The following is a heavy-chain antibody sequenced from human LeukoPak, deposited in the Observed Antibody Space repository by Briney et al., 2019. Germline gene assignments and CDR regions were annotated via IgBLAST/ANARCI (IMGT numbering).Heavy chain of an antibody. Sequence: GGSLRLSCAASGFTFSSYAMSWVRQAPGKGLEWVSAISGSGGSTYYADSVKGRFTISRDNSKSTLYLQMNSLRAEDTAVYYCAKGQTLRVGSYYGMDVWGQGTTVTVSS. CDR1: GFTFSSYA. D-gene: IGHD5-12*01. CDR3: AKGQTLRVGSYYGMDV. J-gene: IGHJ6*02. V-gene: IGHV3-23*01. CDR2: ISGSGGST.